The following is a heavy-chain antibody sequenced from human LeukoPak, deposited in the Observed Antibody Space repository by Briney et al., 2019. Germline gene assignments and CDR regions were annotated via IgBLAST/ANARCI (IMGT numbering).Heavy chain of an antibody. CDR1: GGTFSSYA. CDR2: IIPIFGTA. V-gene: IGHV1-69*06. CDR3: ARERADLEWFYNWFDP. Sequence: GASVKVSCKASGGTFSSYAISWVRQAPGQGLEWMGGIIPIFGTANYAQKFQGRVTITADKSTSTAYMELSSLRSEDTAVYYCARERADLEWFYNWFDPWGQGTLVTVSS. D-gene: IGHD3-3*01. J-gene: IGHJ5*02.